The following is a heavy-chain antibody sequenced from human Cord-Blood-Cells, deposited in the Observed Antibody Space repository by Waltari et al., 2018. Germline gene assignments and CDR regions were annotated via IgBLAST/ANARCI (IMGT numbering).Heavy chain of an antibody. CDR3: ATVSPPLALGRGAFDI. V-gene: IGHV1-24*01. D-gene: IGHD7-27*01. CDR2: FDPEDGET. J-gene: IGHJ3*02. Sequence: QVQLVQSGAEVKKPGASVKVSCKVSGYTLTALSLHGVRQAPGKGLEWMGGFDPEDGETIYAQKFQGRVTMTEDTSTDTAYMELSSLRSEDTAVYYCATVSPPLALGRGAFDIWGQGTMVTVSS. CDR1: GYTLTALS.